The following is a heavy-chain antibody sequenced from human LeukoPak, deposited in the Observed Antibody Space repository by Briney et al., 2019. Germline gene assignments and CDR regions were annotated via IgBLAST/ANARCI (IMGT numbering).Heavy chain of an antibody. V-gene: IGHV3-11*05. Sequence: KPGGSLRLSCAASGFTFSDYYMSWIRQAPGKGLEWVSYISSSGAYTNYADSLKGRFTISRDNGKNSLYLQMDSLRVEDTAVYYCARALNGWFQNRSDPWGQRTLVTVSS. D-gene: IGHD6-19*01. CDR3: ARALNGWFQNRSDP. CDR1: GFTFSDYY. J-gene: IGHJ5*02. CDR2: ISSSGAYT.